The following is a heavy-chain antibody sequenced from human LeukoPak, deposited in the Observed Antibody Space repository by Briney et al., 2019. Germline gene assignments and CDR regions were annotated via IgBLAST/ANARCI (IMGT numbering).Heavy chain of an antibody. V-gene: IGHV3-21*01. CDR1: GFTFSSYS. CDR2: ISSSSSNI. D-gene: IGHD2-8*02. CDR3: ARDRTGYYFDY. Sequence: GGSLRLSCAASGFTFSSYSMNWVRQAPGKGLEWVSSISSSSSNIYYAYSVKRRFTISRDNAKNSLYLQMNSLRADDTAVYYCARDRTGYYFDYWGQGTLVTVSS. J-gene: IGHJ4*02.